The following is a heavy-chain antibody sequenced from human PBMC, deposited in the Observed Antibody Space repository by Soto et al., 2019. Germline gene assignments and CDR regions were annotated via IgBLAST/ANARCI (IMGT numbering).Heavy chain of an antibody. D-gene: IGHD2-15*01. J-gene: IGHJ4*02. CDR1: GYTFTSYY. CDR3: ARGVLTGRCSGGSCYSSFDY. Sequence: ASVKVSCKASGYTFTSYYMHWVRQAPGQGLEWMGIINPSGGSTSYAQKFQGRVTMTRDTSTSTVYMELSSLRSEDTAVYYCARGVLTGRCSGGSCYSSFDYWGQGTLVTVSS. CDR2: INPSGGST. V-gene: IGHV1-46*03.